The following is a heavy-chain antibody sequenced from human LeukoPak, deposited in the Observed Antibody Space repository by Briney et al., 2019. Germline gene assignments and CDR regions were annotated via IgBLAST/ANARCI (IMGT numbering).Heavy chain of an antibody. CDR1: GFTFSSYG. V-gene: IGHV3-23*01. J-gene: IGHJ3*02. D-gene: IGHD3-22*01. CDR3: AKAGYYYDSSGSPDFDI. CDR2: ISGSGGST. Sequence: PGGSLRLSCAASGFTFSSYGMSWVRQAPGKGLEWVSAISGSGGSTYYADSVKGRFTISRDNSKNTLYLQMNSLRAEDTAVYYCAKAGYYYDSSGSPDFDIWGQGTMVTVSS.